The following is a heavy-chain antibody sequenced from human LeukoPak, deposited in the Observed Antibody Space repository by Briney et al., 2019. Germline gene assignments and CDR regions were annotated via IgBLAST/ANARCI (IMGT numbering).Heavy chain of an antibody. CDR2: IYYSGST. CDR1: GGSISSSSYY. CDR3: ARDPSGYCSGGSCGGYFDY. V-gene: IGHV4-39*07. J-gene: IGHJ4*02. Sequence: SETLSLTCTVSGGSISSSSYYWGWIRQPPGKGLEWIGSIYYSGSTYYNPSLKSRVTISVDTSKNQFSLKLSSVTAADTAVYYCARDPSGYCSGGSCGGYFDYWGQGTLVTVSS. D-gene: IGHD2-15*01.